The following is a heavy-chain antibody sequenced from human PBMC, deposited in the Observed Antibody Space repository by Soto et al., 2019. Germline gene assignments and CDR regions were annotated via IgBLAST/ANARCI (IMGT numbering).Heavy chain of an antibody. D-gene: IGHD2-21*02. CDR2: IYYSGST. CDR3: ARVTLEHLDY. CDR1: GGSISSSSYY. V-gene: IGHV4-31*03. Sequence: SETLSLTCTVSGGSISSSSYYWSWIRQHPGKGLEWIGYIYYSGSTYYNPSLKSRVTISVDTSKNQFSLKLSSVTAADTAVYYRARVTLEHLDYWGQGTLVTVSS. J-gene: IGHJ4*02.